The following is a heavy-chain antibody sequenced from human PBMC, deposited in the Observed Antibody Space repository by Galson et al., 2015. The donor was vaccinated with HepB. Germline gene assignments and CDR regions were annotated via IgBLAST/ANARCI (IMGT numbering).Heavy chain of an antibody. J-gene: IGHJ5*02. CDR1: GYTFSSNR. D-gene: IGHD3-10*02. Sequence: SVKVSCKASGYTFSSNRIHWVRQGPEQRLEWMGWINAGSGDTKYSETFQDRVTFTGDTSASTAYMELSNLRSEDTAVYFCARGGYGRDNACYVGGEGWFDPWGQGPRSPSPQ. CDR2: INAGSGDT. V-gene: IGHV1-3*01. CDR3: ARGGYGRDNACYVGGEGWFDP.